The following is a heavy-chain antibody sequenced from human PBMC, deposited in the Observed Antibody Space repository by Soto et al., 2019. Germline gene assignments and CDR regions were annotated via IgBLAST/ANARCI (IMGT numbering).Heavy chain of an antibody. D-gene: IGHD6-19*01. Sequence: SETLSLTCTVSGGSISSYYWSWIRQPPGKGLEWIGYIYYSGSTNYNPSLKSRVTISVDTSKNQFSLKLSSVTAADTAVYYCARLLRQQWLVLQWGQGTLVTVSS. CDR3: ARLLRQQWLVLQ. V-gene: IGHV4-59*08. CDR1: GGSISSYY. J-gene: IGHJ4*02. CDR2: IYYSGST.